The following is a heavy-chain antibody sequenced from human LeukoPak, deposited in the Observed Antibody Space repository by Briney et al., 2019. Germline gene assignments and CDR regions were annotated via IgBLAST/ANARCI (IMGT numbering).Heavy chain of an antibody. V-gene: IGHV1-2*02. Sequence: ASVKVSCKASGFTFTAYYMHWVRQAPGQGLGWMGWINPNSGDTAYAQNLQGRVTLTRDTSISTGYMELSGLRSDDTAAYFCVRGLKGGAGGDVWGQGTTVTVSS. CDR1: GFTFTAYY. CDR3: VRGLKGGAGGDV. J-gene: IGHJ6*02. CDR2: INPNSGDT. D-gene: IGHD3-16*01.